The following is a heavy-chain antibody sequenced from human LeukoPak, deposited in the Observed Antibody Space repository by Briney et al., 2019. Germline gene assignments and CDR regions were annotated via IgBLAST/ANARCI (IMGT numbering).Heavy chain of an antibody. CDR1: GFSVSSNH. CDR2: IYSGGNT. CDR3: ARDPPLYY. V-gene: IGHV3-53*01. Sequence: GGSLRLSCAASGFSVSSNHVSWVRQAPGKGLEWVSVIYSGGNTYYADSVKGRFTISKDNSKNTLYLQMNSLRAEDTAVYYCARDPPLYYWGQGTLVAVSS. J-gene: IGHJ4*02.